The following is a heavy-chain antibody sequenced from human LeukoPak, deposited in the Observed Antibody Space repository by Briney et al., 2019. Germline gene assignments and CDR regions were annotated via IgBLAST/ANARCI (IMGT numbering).Heavy chain of an antibody. CDR2: IYYSGST. CDR1: GGSISCSSYY. D-gene: IGHD2-2*01. Sequence: SETLSLTCTVSGGSISCSSYYWGWIRQPPGKGLEWIGSIYYSGSTYYNPSLKSRVTISVDTSKNQFSLKLSSVTAADTAVYYCARDKYCSSTSCYHRGNWFDPWGQGTLVTVSS. CDR3: ARDKYCSSTSCYHRGNWFDP. V-gene: IGHV4-39*07. J-gene: IGHJ5*02.